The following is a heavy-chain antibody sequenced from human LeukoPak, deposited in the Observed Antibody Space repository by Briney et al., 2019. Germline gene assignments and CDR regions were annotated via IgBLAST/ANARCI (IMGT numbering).Heavy chain of an antibody. Sequence: GGSLRLSCAASGFTFSSYWMNWARQAPGKGLEWVASINHNGNVNYYVDSVKGRFTISRDNAKNSLYLQMNSLRVEDTAAFYCARDQYDTWSRRGNFDSWGQGTLVIVSS. CDR1: GFTFSSYW. J-gene: IGHJ4*02. CDR2: INHNGNVN. D-gene: IGHD3-3*01. CDR3: ARDQYDTWSRRGNFDS. V-gene: IGHV3-7*03.